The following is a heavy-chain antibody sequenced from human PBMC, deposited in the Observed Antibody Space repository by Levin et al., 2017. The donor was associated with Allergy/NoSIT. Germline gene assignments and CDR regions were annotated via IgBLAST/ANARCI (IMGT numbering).Heavy chain of an antibody. Sequence: GGSLRLSCAASGFTFNIYAVSRVRQAPGKGLEWVSAISDSGHLTYYTDSVKGRFTISRDNSKNKVYLEMNTLRAEDTALYYCARQWNYSSEMFDYWGQGTLVTVSS. CDR3: ARQWNYSSEMFDY. CDR1: GFTFNIYA. J-gene: IGHJ4*02. CDR2: ISDSGHLT. D-gene: IGHD1-7*01. V-gene: IGHV3-23*01.